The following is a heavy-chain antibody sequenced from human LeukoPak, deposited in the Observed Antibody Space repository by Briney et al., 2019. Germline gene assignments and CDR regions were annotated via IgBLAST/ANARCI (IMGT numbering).Heavy chain of an antibody. D-gene: IGHD4-17*01. V-gene: IGHV4-38-2*01. CDR3: ARLATVTTFSY. Sequence: SETLSLTCAVSGYSISSGYYWGWIRQPPGTGLGWIGSIYHSGSTYYNPSLKSRVTISVDTSKNQFPLKLSSVTAADTAVYYCARLATVTTFSYWGQGTLVTVSS. J-gene: IGHJ4*02. CDR1: GYSISSGYY. CDR2: IYHSGST.